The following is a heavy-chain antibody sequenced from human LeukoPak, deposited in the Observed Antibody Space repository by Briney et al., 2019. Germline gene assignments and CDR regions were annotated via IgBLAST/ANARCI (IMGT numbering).Heavy chain of an antibody. D-gene: IGHD5-12*01. CDR3: AKDSILVDIVATIRINGLDY. Sequence: GRSLRLSCAASGFTFSSYGMHWVRQAPGKGLEWVAVISYDGSNKYYVDSVKGRFTISRDNSKNTLYLQMNSLRAEDTAVYYCAKDSILVDIVATIRINGLDYWGQGTLSPSPQ. CDR2: ISYDGSNK. CDR1: GFTFSSYG. V-gene: IGHV3-30*18. J-gene: IGHJ4*02.